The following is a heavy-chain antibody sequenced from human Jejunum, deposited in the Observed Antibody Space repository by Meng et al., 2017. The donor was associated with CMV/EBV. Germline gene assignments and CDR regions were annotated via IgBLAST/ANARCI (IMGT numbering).Heavy chain of an antibody. V-gene: IGHV5-51*01. J-gene: IGHJ4*02. CDR3: VRRAGSLYYFDF. D-gene: IGHD3-10*01. CDR2: LHPADSDS. Sequence: GSRLTFGDSWLGWVRPMPGKGLVWMGILHPADSDSRYNPSFQGQVTISADKSITTAYLQWSSLKASDTGMYYCVRRAGSLYYFDFWGPGTLVTVSS. CDR1: RLTFGDSW.